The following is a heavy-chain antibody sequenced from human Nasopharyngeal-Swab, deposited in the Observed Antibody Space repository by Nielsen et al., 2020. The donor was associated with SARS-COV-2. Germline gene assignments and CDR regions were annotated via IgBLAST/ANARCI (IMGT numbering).Heavy chain of an antibody. V-gene: IGHV4-39*07. CDR1: GGSISSSSYY. J-gene: IGHJ5*02. Sequence: SEILSLTCTVSGGSISSSSYYWGWIRQPPGKGLEWIGSIHYTGSTYYNSSLKSRVTMSVDTSKNQFSLKLSSVTAADTAVYYCARDNAYCSVARCENWFDPWGQGTLVTVSS. D-gene: IGHD2-15*01. CDR2: IHYTGST. CDR3: ARDNAYCSVARCENWFDP.